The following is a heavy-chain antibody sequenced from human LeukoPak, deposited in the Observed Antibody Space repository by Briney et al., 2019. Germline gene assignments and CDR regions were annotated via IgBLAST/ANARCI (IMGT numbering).Heavy chain of an antibody. CDR2: IYCTGST. CDR3: ARLWTNQMYHFDY. D-gene: IGHD3/OR15-3a*01. CDR1: GGSFRSYY. Sequence: SETLSLTCTVPGGSFRSYYWSWIRQTPGKGLEWIGYIYCTGSTDYNPSIESRVTISLDTSKNRFSLKLSSVTAADTAVYYCARLWTNQMYHFDYWGQGTLVTVSS. J-gene: IGHJ4*02. V-gene: IGHV4-59*08.